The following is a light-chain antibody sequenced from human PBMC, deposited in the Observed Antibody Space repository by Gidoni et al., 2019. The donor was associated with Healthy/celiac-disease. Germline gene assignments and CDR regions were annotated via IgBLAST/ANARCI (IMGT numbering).Light chain of an antibody. CDR3: QQSYSTSLGYT. CDR2: AAS. J-gene: IGKJ2*01. V-gene: IGKV1-39*01. CDR1: QSISSY. Sequence: DIQMTQSPSSLSASVGDRVTITCRASQSISSYLTWYQQKPGKAPKLLIYAASSLQSGVPSRFSGSGSGTDFTLTISSLQPEDFATYYCQQSYSTSLGYTFGQGTKLEIK.